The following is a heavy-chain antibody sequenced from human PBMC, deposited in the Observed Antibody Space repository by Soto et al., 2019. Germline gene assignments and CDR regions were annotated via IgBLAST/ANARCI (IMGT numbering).Heavy chain of an antibody. V-gene: IGHV4-30-2*01. CDR3: ARPRNGSPGLFEY. CDR2: IYHTGST. D-gene: IGHD1-26*01. CDR1: GGSISRGGYS. Sequence: SETLSLTCAVSGGSISRGGYSWSWIRQPPGKGLEWIGYIYHTGSTFYNPSLKSRITISVDRSRNQFSLNLNSVTAADTAVYYCARPRNGSPGLFEYWGQGSLVTVSS. J-gene: IGHJ4*02.